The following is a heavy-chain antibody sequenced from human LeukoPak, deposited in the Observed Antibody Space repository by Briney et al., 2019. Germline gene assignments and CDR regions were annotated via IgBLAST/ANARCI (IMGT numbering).Heavy chain of an antibody. D-gene: IGHD5-18*01. J-gene: IGHJ6*03. V-gene: IGHV3-48*01. CDR1: GFTFSSYS. CDR2: ISSSSSTI. Sequence: GGSLRLSCAASGFTFSSYSMNWVRQAPGKGLEWVSYISSSSSTIYYADSVKGRFTISRDNAKNSLYLQMNSLRAEDTAVYYCARVSRDLQLWLIYYYYMDGWGKGTTVTVSS. CDR3: ARVSRDLQLWLIYYYYMDG.